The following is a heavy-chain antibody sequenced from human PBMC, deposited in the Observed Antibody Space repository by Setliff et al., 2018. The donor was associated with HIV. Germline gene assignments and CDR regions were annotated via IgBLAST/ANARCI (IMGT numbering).Heavy chain of an antibody. D-gene: IGHD1-1*01. CDR1: GYTFTNFG. V-gene: IGHV1-18*01. Sequence: GASVKVSCKASGYTFTNFGVGWVRQAPGQGLEWMGWVSPYNGHTNIPQTFRGRVTMTRDTSINTAYMEFSSLRSDDTAVYYCARQLSNSLESWGQGTLVTVSS. J-gene: IGHJ4*02. CDR3: ARQLSNSLES. CDR2: VSPYNGHT.